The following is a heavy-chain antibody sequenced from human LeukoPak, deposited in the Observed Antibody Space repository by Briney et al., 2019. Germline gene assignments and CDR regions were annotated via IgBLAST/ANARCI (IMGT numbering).Heavy chain of an antibody. CDR2: MWYDGSSQ. D-gene: IGHD3-10*01. V-gene: IGHV3-33*01. CDR3: ARARYGSGGYFFDF. Sequence: GGSLRLSCAASGFTFSSCGMHWVRQAPGKGLEWVAVMWYDGSSQYYADSVKGRFTISRDSSKNTLYLQMNSLRAEDTALYYCARARYGSGGYFFDFWGQGTLVTVSS. J-gene: IGHJ4*02. CDR1: GFTFSSCG.